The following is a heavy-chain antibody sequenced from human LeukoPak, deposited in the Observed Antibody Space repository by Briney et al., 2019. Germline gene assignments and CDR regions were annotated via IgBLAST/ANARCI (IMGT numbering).Heavy chain of an antibody. J-gene: IGHJ5*02. D-gene: IGHD3-10*01. V-gene: IGHV4-4*07. CDR3: ARDSGTTGEVKFDP. CDR1: GGSLSSYY. Sequence: SETLSLTCTVSGGSLSSYYWSWIRQPPGKGLEWIGRIYTSGRTNYNPSLKSRVTMSVDTSKNQFSLKLSSVTAADTAVYYCARDSGTTGEVKFDPWGQGTLVTVSS. CDR2: IYTSGRT.